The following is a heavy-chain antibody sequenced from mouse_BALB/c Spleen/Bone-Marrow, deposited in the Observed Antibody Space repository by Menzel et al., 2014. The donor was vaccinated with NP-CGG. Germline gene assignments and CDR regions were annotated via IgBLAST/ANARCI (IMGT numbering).Heavy chain of an antibody. V-gene: IGHV4-1*02. CDR1: GFDFSRYW. CDR3: ARLGYYGYLDY. CDR2: INPDSSTI. J-gene: IGHJ2*01. Sequence: EVKLMESRGGLVQPGGSLKLSCAASGFDFSRYWMSWVRQAPGKGLEWIGEINPDSSTINYTPSLKDKFIISRDNAKNTLFLQMSKVRSDDTAFYYGARLGYYGYLDYWGRGTTLTVSS. D-gene: IGHD1-1*01.